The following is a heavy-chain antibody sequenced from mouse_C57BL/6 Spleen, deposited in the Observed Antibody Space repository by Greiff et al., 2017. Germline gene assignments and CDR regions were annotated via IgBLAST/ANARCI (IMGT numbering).Heavy chain of an antibody. J-gene: IGHJ3*01. CDR2: INPNYGTT. V-gene: IGHV1-39*01. Sequence: VKQSNGKSLEWIGVINPNYGTTSYNQKFKGKATLTVDQSSSTAYMQLNSLTSEDSAVYYCAKTAQATPFAYWGQGTLVTVSA. CDR3: AKTAQATPFAY. D-gene: IGHD3-2*02.